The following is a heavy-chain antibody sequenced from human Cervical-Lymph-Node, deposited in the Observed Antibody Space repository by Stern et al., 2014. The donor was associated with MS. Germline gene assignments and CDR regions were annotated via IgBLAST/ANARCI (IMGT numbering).Heavy chain of an antibody. CDR1: GGSFSGYY. D-gene: IGHD6-6*01. J-gene: IGHJ4*02. CDR3: ARERIAARKRLDY. V-gene: IGHV4-34*01. Sequence: QVQLQQWGAGLLKPSETLSLTCAVYGGSFSGYYWSWIRQPPGKGLAWIGEINHSGSTNYNPSLKSRVTISVETSKNQFSLKLSSVTAADTAVYYCARERIAARKRLDYWGQGTLVTVSS. CDR2: INHSGST.